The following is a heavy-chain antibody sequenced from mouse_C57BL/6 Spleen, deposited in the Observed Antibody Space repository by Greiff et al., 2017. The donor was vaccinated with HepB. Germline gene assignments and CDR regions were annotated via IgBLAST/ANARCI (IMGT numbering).Heavy chain of an antibody. CDR2: IDPEDGDT. V-gene: IGHV14-1*01. J-gene: IGHJ4*01. CDR3: TTRATTVVGAMDY. CDR1: GFNIKDYY. Sequence: VQLQQSGAELVRPGASVKLSCTASGFNIKDYYMHWVKQRPEQGLEWIGRIDPEDGDTEYAPKFQGKATMTADTSSNTAYLQLSSLTSEDTAVYYCTTRATTVVGAMDYWGQGTSVTVSS. D-gene: IGHD1-1*01.